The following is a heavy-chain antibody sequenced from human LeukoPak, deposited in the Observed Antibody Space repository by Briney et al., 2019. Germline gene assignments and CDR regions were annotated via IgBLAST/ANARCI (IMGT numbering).Heavy chain of an antibody. CDR1: GFIFAGYC. D-gene: IGHD3-9*01. CDR2: ISSDGTKD. Sequence: GRSLRLSCAASGFIFAGYCMHWVRQVPGKGLDWVTVISSDGTKDYYAESVKGRVTISRDNANNTLYLQMNSLRPEDTAVYFCVRGGANPNFAYMDVWGRGTMVAVSS. J-gene: IGHJ6*03. CDR3: VRGGANPNFAYMDV. V-gene: IGHV3-30*03.